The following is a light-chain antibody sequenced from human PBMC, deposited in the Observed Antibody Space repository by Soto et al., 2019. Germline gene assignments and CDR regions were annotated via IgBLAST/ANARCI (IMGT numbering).Light chain of an antibody. CDR3: QQYGSSSWT. CDR2: DAS. J-gene: IGKJ1*01. CDR1: QSVSNNY. Sequence: EIVLTQSPATLSLSPGDRATLSCGASQSVSNNYLAWYQQKPGLAPRLLIYDASYRANGIPDRFSGSGSGTELSLTNSRLEPEDFVVYYCQQYGSSSWTFGQGTKVEIK. V-gene: IGKV3D-20*01.